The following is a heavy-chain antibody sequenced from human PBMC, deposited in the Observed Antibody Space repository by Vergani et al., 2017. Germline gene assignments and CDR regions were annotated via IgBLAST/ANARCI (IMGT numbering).Heavy chain of an antibody. D-gene: IGHD6-19*01. CDR1: GFTFSSYA. Sequence: EVQLLESGGGLVKPGGSLRLSCAASGFTFSSYAMSWVRQAPGKGLEWVSAISGSGGRTYYADYVKGRFTISRDNSKNTLSLQMNSLRAEETAVYYCAKAVAVAVSGWFDPWGQGTLVTVSS. CDR2: ISGSGGRT. V-gene: IGHV3-23*01. J-gene: IGHJ5*02. CDR3: AKAVAVAVSGWFDP.